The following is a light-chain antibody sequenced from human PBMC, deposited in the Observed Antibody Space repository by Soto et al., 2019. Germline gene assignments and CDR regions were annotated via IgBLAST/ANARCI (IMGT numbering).Light chain of an antibody. CDR1: SGHSSYI. V-gene: IGLV4-60*02. CDR2: LEGSGSY. J-gene: IGLJ3*02. CDR3: ETWDSNTHTV. Sequence: QPVLTQSSSASASLGSSVKLTRTLNSGHSSYIIAWHQQQPGKAPRYLMKLEGSGSYNKGSGVPDRFSGSSSGADRYLTISNLQFEDEADYYCETWDSNTHTVFGGGTKLTVL.